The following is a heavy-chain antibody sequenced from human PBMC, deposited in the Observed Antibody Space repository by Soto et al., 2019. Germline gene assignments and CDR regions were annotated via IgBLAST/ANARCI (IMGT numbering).Heavy chain of an antibody. CDR2: IDWGDDK. V-gene: IGHV2-70*01. CDR3: ARMLKGGTFDWIHIDY. D-gene: IGHD3-9*01. Sequence: ESGPTLVNPTQTLTLTCTFSGFSLTTSGMCVTWIRQPPGKALEWLALIDWGDDKYYNTSLMTRLTLSKDTSKNQVVLTMNNMDPVDTGTYYCARMLKGGTFDWIHIDYWGQGTLVTVSS. J-gene: IGHJ4*02. CDR1: GFSLTTSGMC.